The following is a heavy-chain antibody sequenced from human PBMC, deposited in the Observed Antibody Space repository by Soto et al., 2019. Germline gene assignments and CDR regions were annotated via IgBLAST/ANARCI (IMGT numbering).Heavy chain of an antibody. CDR3: TSRYDSSGYYHPFDY. D-gene: IGHD3-22*01. Sequence: GGSLRLSCAASGFTFSSYAMSWVRQAPGKGPEWVGFIRSKAYGGTTGYAASVKGRFTISRDDSKSIAYLQMNSLKTEDTAVSYCTSRYDSSGYYHPFDYWGQGTLVTVSS. J-gene: IGHJ4*02. CDR1: GFTFSSYA. CDR2: IRSKAYGGTT. V-gene: IGHV3-49*04.